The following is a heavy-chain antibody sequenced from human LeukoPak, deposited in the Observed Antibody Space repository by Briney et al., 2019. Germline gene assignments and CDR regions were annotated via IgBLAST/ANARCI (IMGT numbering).Heavy chain of an antibody. CDR1: GGSLSGYY. D-gene: IGHD2-2*01. V-gene: IGHV4-34*01. Sequence: KPSETLSLTCAVYGGSLSGYYWSWIRQPPGKGLEWIGEINHSGSTNYNPSLKSRVTISVDTSKNQFSLKLSSVTAADTAVYYCARGLDIVVVPAAMALTSPFDYWGQGALVTVSS. CDR3: ARGLDIVVVPAAMALTSPFDY. CDR2: INHSGST. J-gene: IGHJ4*02.